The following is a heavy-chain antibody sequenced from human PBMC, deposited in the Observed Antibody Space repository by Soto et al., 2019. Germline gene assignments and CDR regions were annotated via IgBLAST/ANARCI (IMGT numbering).Heavy chain of an antibody. CDR2: ISSSGSTT. D-gene: IGHD4-4*01. Sequence: QVQLVESGGGLVKPGGSLRLSCAGSGFTFRDYYMGWIRQATGKGLEWVSYISSSGSTTYYAASVKGRFTISRDNAKNSLYLQMTSLRAEDTAIYYCVREKYSNYVNYFDPWGQGTLVTVSS. CDR3: VREKYSNYVNYFDP. V-gene: IGHV3-11*01. J-gene: IGHJ5*02. CDR1: GFTFRDYY.